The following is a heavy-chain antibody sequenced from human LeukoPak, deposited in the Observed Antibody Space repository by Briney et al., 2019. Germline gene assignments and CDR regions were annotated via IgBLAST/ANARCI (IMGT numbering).Heavy chain of an antibody. CDR1: GYTLTELP. CDR3: ATDLLSITMIVGPN. D-gene: IGHD3-22*01. J-gene: IGHJ4*02. CDR2: FDPEGGET. Sequence: ASVKVSCKVSGYTLTELPMHWVRQAPGKGLEWMGGFDPEGGETIYAQKFQGRVTMTEDTSTDTAYMELSSLRSEDTAVYYCATDLLSITMIVGPNWGQGTLVTVSS. V-gene: IGHV1-24*01.